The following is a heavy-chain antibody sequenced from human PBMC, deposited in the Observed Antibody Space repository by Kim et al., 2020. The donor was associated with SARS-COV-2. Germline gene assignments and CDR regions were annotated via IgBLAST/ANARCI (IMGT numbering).Heavy chain of an antibody. CDR2: ISGSGGST. CDR1: GFTFSSYA. CDR3: AKPYCSGGSCYAYYYYGMDV. J-gene: IGHJ6*02. D-gene: IGHD2-15*01. V-gene: IGHV3-23*01. Sequence: GGSLRLSCAASGFTFSSYAMSWVRQAPGKGLEWVSAISGSGGSTYYADSVKGRFTISRDNSKNTLYLQMNSLRADDTAVYYCAKPYCSGGSCYAYYYYGMDVWGQGTTVTVSS.